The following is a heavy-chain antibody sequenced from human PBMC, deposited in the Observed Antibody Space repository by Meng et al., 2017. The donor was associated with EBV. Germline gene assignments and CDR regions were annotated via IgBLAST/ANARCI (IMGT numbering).Heavy chain of an antibody. V-gene: IGHV1-8*01. CDR3: ARDVYGSGTYRSDP. Sequence: VRGVQSGGEVKKPGASVKVSCKASGYTFTRYDINWVRQDPGQGLEWRGWMNPDSGDTGYAQKFQGRVTMTRDTSINTAYMDLSNLKSEDTALYYCARDVYGSGTYRSDPWGQGTLVTVSS. J-gene: IGHJ5*02. CDR2: MNPDSGDT. D-gene: IGHD3-10*01. CDR1: GYTFTRYD.